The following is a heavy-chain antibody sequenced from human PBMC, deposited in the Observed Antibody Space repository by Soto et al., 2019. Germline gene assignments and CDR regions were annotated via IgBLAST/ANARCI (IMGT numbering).Heavy chain of an antibody. V-gene: IGHV4-59*01. CDR2: ISDSGRI. Sequence: QVQLQESGPGLVKPSETLSLTCTVSGGSISTYFWNWLRQPPGKGLEWIAYISDSGRILYNPSLKCRVTLSLDASKNQFSLRLSSVTAADTAVYYCARDRMAADATEVAFDFWGQGTMVTVSS. CDR1: GGSISTYF. J-gene: IGHJ3*01. CDR3: ARDRMAADATEVAFDF. D-gene: IGHD6-13*01.